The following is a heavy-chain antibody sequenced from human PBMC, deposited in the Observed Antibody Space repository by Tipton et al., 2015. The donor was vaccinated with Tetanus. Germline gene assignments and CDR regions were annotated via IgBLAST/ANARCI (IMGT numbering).Heavy chain of an antibody. D-gene: IGHD3-10*01. V-gene: IGHV1-18*01. CDR3: ARDELVRGVIVSKFDY. Sequence: QSGPEVKMPGASVKVSCKASGYTFTSYGISWVRQAPGRGLEWMGWISAYNGDKNYAQKLQGRVILTTDTSTSTAYMELRSLRSDDTAVYYCARDELVRGVIVSKFDYWGQGTLVTVSS. CDR2: ISAYNGDK. J-gene: IGHJ4*02. CDR1: GYTFTSYG.